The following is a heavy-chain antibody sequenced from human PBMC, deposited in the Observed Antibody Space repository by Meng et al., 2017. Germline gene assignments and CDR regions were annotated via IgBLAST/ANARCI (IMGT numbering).Heavy chain of an antibody. CDR2: IWYDGSNK. CDR3: ARDLTGVLLWFGDRQDAFDI. CDR1: GFTFSSYG. D-gene: IGHD3-10*01. Sequence: GGSLRLSCAASGFTFSSYGMHWVRQAPGKGLEWVAVIWYDGSNKYYADSVKGRFTISRDNSKNTLYLQMNSLRAEDTAVYYCARDLTGVLLWFGDRQDAFDIWGQGTMVT. J-gene: IGHJ3*02. V-gene: IGHV3-33*01.